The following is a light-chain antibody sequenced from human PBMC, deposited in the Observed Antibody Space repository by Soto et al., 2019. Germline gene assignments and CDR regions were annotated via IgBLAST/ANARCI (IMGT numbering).Light chain of an antibody. CDR3: SSYAGSSNV. Sequence: QSVLTQPPSASWSPGQSVAISCTGTSSDVGGYNYVSWYQPHPGKAPKLMIYEVNKRPSGVPDRFSGSKSGNTASLTVSRLQAEDEADYYCSSYAGSSNVFGTGTKVTVL. CDR1: SSDVGGYNY. CDR2: EVN. J-gene: IGLJ1*01. V-gene: IGLV2-8*01.